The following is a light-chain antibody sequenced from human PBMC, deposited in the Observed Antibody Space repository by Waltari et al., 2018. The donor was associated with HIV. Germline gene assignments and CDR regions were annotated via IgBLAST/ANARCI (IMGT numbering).Light chain of an antibody. J-gene: IGLJ2*01. V-gene: IGLV3-1*01. CDR3: QAWDRSVV. CDR1: QLGDKF. Sequence: SYELTQPPSVSVSPGQTASITCSGEQLGDKFVCWYQQRPGQPPVIVMYQDSKRPSGIPERFSGSNSGNTATLTITGTQSMDEADYYCQAWDRSVVFGGGTKLTVL. CDR2: QDS.